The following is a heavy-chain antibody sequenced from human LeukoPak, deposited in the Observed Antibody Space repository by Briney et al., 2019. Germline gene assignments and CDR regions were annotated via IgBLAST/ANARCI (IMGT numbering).Heavy chain of an antibody. J-gene: IGHJ6*03. CDR2: IYHSGST. CDR3: ARVRPDPPNYYYYMDV. Sequence: SETLSLTCTVSGYSISSGYYWGWIRQPPGKGLEWIGSIYHSGSTYYNPSLKSRVTISVDTSKNQFSLKLSSVTAADTAVYYCARVRPDPPNYYYYMDVWGKGTTVTVSS. CDR1: GYSISSGYY. V-gene: IGHV4-38-2*02.